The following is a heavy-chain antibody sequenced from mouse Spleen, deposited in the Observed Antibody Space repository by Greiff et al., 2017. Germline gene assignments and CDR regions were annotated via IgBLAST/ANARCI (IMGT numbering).Heavy chain of an antibody. Sequence: DVKLVESGGGLVKPGGSLKLSCAASGFTFSSYAMSWVRQTPEKRLEWVATISSGGSYTYYPDSVKGRFTISRDNAKNTLYLQMSSLRSEDTAMYYCARRKYGNYFDYWGQGTTLTVSS. CDR2: ISSGGSYT. D-gene: IGHD2-1*01. CDR1: GFTFSSYA. V-gene: IGHV5-9-1*01. J-gene: IGHJ2*01. CDR3: ARRKYGNYFDY.